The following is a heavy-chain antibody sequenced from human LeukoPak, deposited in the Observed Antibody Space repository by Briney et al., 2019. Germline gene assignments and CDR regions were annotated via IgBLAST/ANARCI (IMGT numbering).Heavy chain of an antibody. CDR1: GFTFSSYG. D-gene: IGHD6-19*01. CDR3: ARAIAVGTFDY. J-gene: IGHJ4*02. CDR2: IWYDGSNK. V-gene: IGHV3-33*01. Sequence: GRSLRLSCAASGFTFSSYGMHWVRQAPGKGLEWVAVIWYDGSNKYYADSVKGRFTISRDNSKNTLYLQMNSLRAEDTAVYYCARAIAVGTFDYWGQGTLVTVSS.